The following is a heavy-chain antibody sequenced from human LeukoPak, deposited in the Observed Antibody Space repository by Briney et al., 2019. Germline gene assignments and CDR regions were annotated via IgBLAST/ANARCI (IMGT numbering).Heavy chain of an antibody. J-gene: IGHJ6*03. D-gene: IGHD3-3*01. CDR2: FYTNGST. CDR3: ARDRAFWRFPYYMDV. V-gene: IGHV4-4*07. CDR1: GGSISSYY. Sequence: SETLSLTCTVSGGSISSYYWTWIRQPAGKGLEWIGRFYTNGSTNYNPSLKSRVTMSIDTSKNQFSLKLSSVTAADTAVYYCARDRAFWRFPYYMDVWGKGTTVTVSS.